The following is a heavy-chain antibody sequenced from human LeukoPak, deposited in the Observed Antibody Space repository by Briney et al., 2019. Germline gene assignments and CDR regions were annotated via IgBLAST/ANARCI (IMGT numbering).Heavy chain of an antibody. D-gene: IGHD3-22*01. Sequence: RASLRLSCAASGFTVSSSYMNWVRQAPGKGLEWVSIIYSGGNRYYADSVKGRFTISRDNSKNTLYLQMNSLRAEDTAVYYCAKDPMKWGSYYDSSGYYSFWGQGTLVTVSS. CDR3: AKDPMKWGSYYDSSGYYSF. CDR1: GFTVSSSY. J-gene: IGHJ4*02. CDR2: IYSGGNR. V-gene: IGHV3-53*01.